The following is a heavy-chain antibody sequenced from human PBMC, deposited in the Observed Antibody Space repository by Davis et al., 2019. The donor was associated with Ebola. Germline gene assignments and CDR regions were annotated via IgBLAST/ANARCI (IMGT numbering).Heavy chain of an antibody. V-gene: IGHV4-59*12. CDR3: ARGPRGYGPSTYYFDY. CDR1: GGSISSYY. CDR2: IYYSGST. Sequence: MPSETLSLTCTVSGGSISSYYWSWIRQPPGKGLEWIGYIYYSGSTNYNPSLKSRVTISVDTSKNQFSLKLSSVTAADTAVYYCARGPRGYGPSTYYFDYWGQGTLVTVSS. J-gene: IGHJ4*02. D-gene: IGHD1-1*01.